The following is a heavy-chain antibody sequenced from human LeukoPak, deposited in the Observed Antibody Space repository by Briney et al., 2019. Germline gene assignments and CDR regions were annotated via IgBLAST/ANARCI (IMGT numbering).Heavy chain of an antibody. CDR3: ARLADQTWIQLWKKGFDP. V-gene: IGHV4-34*01. Sequence: SETLSLTCAVYGGSFSGYYWSWIRQPPGKGLEWIGEINHSGSTNYNPSLKSRVTISVDTSKNQFSLKLSSVTAADTAVYYCARLADQTWIQLWKKGFDPWGQGTLVTVSS. CDR1: GGSFSGYY. J-gene: IGHJ5*02. D-gene: IGHD5-18*01. CDR2: INHSGST.